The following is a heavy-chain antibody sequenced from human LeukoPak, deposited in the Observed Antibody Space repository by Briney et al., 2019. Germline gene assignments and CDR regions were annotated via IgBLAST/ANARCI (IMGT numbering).Heavy chain of an antibody. Sequence: GGSLRLSCAASGFTFSSYAMHWVRQAPGKGLEWVAVISYDGSNKYYADSVKGRFTISRDNSKNTLYLQMNSLRAEDTAVYYCARVDRPYYYDSSGYYYLFDYWGQGTLVTVSS. J-gene: IGHJ4*02. CDR1: GFTFSSYA. V-gene: IGHV3-30-3*01. CDR2: ISYDGSNK. D-gene: IGHD3-22*01. CDR3: ARVDRPYYYDSSGYYYLFDY.